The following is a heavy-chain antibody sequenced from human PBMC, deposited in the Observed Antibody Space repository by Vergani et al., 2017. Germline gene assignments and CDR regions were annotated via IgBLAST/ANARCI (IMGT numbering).Heavy chain of an antibody. D-gene: IGHD6-13*01. CDR2: ISYDGSNK. CDR1: GFTFSSYG. V-gene: IGHV3-30*03. J-gene: IGHJ6*02. Sequence: QVQLVESGGGVVQPGRSLRLSCAASGFTFSSYGMHWVRQAPGKGLEWVAVISYDGSNKYYADSVKGRFTISRDNSKNTLYLQMNSLRAEDTAVYYCARDRRYSSSWYSHYYYYYGMDVWGQGTTVTVSS. CDR3: ARDRRYSSSWYSHYYYYYGMDV.